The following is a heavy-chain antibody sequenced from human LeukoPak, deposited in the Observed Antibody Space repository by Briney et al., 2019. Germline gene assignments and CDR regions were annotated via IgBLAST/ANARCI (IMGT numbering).Heavy chain of an antibody. CDR1: GGTFSSYA. CDR2: IIPILGIA. J-gene: IGHJ6*02. Sequence: KVSCKASGGTFSSYAISWVRQAPGQGLEWMGRIIPILGIANYAQKFQGRVTITADKSTSTAYMELSSLRSEDTAVYYCARGGSSGYYFRDYYYYGMDVWGQGTTVTVSS. V-gene: IGHV1-69*04. D-gene: IGHD3-22*01. CDR3: ARGGSSGYYFRDYYYYGMDV.